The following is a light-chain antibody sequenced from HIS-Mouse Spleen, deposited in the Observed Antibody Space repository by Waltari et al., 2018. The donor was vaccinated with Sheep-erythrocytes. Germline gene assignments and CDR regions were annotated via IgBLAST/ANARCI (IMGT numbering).Light chain of an antibody. V-gene: IGLV2-11*02. Sequence: QSALTQPRSVSGSPGQSFPISCTGTSSDVGWYNDVLWYQQHPGKAPKLMIYDVSKRPSGVPDRFSGSKSGNTASLTISGLQAEDEADYYCCSYAGSYNHVFATGTKVTVL. CDR2: DVS. CDR3: CSYAGSYNHV. CDR1: SSDVGWYND. J-gene: IGLJ1*01.